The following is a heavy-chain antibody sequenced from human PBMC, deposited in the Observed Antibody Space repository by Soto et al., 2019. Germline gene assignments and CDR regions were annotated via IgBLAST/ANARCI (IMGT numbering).Heavy chain of an antibody. CDR1: GFTFSSYA. CDR2: ITGSGGIT. CDR3: ARGDSSGWTYWYFDL. D-gene: IGHD6-19*01. Sequence: EVQLLESGGDLVQPGGSLRLSCAASGFTFSSYAMSWVRQAPGMGLEWVSIITGSGGITYYADSVKGRFTISRDNFKNTLSLQMNSLRAEDTAVYYCARGDSSGWTYWYFDLWGRGTLATVSS. J-gene: IGHJ2*01. V-gene: IGHV3-23*01.